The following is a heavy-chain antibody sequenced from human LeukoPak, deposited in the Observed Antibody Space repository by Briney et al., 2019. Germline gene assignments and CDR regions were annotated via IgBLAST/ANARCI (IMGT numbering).Heavy chain of an antibody. CDR3: AKDRGGSHDAFDI. V-gene: IGHV3-30*02. CDR1: GFTFSSYA. Sequence: PGRSLRLSCAASGFTFSSYAMHWVRQAPGKGLEWVAFKRFDGSNKYYVDSVKGRFTISRDNSKNTLYLQMNSLTTEDTAVYYCAKDRGGSHDAFDIWGQGTMVTVSS. CDR2: KRFDGSNK. D-gene: IGHD1-26*01. J-gene: IGHJ3*02.